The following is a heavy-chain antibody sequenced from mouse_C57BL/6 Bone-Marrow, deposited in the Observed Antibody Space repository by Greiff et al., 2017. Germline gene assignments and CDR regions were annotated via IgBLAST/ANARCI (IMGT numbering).Heavy chain of an antibody. CDR2: IYPRSGNT. D-gene: IGHD2-4*01. V-gene: IGHV1-81*01. CDR3: ARMITDLNWYFDV. Sequence: QVQLQQSGAELARPGASVKLSCKASGYTFTSYGISWVKQRTGQGLEWIGEIYPRSGNTNYNEKFKGKATLTADKSSSTAYMELGSLTSEDSAVYVCARMITDLNWYFDVWGTGTTVTVSS. CDR1: GYTFTSYG. J-gene: IGHJ1*03.